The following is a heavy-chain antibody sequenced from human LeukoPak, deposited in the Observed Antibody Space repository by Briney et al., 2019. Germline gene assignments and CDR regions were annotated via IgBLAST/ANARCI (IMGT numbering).Heavy chain of an antibody. CDR3: TTDAFH. CDR2: IKTKTAGCTA. V-gene: IGHV3-15*01. Sequence: GGSLRLSCAASGITFSNAWMSWVRQAPGKGLEWVGRIKTKTAGCTADYAAPVKGRFTISRDDSKNTLYLQMSSLKTEDTAVYYCTTDAFHWGQGTLVTVSS. CDR1: GITFSNAW. J-gene: IGHJ4*02.